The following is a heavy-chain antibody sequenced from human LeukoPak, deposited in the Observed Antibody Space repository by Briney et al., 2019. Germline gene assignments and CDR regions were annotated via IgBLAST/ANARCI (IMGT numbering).Heavy chain of an antibody. V-gene: IGHV3-11*01. CDR3: ARDHWLLRAFDI. J-gene: IGHJ3*02. CDR2: ISSGGTI. Sequence: GGSLRLSCAASGFTFSDFHMSWIRQAPGKGLEWVSYISSGGTIYYAESVKSRFTISRDNAKTSLYLQVNSLTGEDTAVYFCARDHWLLRAFDIWGQGTMVTVSS. CDR1: GFTFSDFH. D-gene: IGHD3-9*01.